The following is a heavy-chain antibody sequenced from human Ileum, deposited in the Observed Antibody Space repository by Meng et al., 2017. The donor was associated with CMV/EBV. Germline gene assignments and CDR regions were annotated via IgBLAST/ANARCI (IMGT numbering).Heavy chain of an antibody. J-gene: IGHJ4*02. CDR2: IKPSTGDT. CDR1: GYTVTGYW. V-gene: IGHV1-2*06. CDR3: TREGFDY. Sequence: VNLSCKASGYTVTGYWVHWVRQAPGQGLEWMGRIKPSTGDTSYAQKFQGRVTVTRDTSISTVYMELNSLTSDDTAVYYCTREGFDYWGQGALVTVSS.